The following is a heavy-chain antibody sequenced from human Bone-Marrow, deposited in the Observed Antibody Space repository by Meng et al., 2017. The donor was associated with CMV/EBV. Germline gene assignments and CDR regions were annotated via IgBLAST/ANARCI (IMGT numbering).Heavy chain of an antibody. D-gene: IGHD5-18*01. Sequence: GGSLRLSCAASGFTFSSYAMSWVRQAPGKGLEWVSAISGSGGSTYYADSVKGRFTISRDNSKNTLYLQMNSLRAEDTAVYYCAGNTAPARYYYGMDVWGQGNTVNVAS. J-gene: IGHJ6*02. CDR3: AGNTAPARYYYGMDV. CDR1: GFTFSSYA. CDR2: ISGSGGST. V-gene: IGHV3-23*01.